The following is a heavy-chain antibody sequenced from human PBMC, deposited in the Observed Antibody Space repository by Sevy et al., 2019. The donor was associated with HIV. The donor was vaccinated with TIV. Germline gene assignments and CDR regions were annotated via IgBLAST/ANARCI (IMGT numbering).Heavy chain of an antibody. CDR3: DRGEGYGSYHTGWDV. D-gene: IGHD1-26*01. CDR2: TRNKANSYST. Sequence: WGSLRLSCAASGVTFSDHYRDWVRQAPGKGLEWVGRTRNKANSYSTEYAASVKGRFTISRDDSRISLYMQMNSLKTEHTAVYYCDRGEGYGSYHTGWDVWGQGTTVTVSS. V-gene: IGHV3-72*01. J-gene: IGHJ6*02. CDR1: GVTFSDHY.